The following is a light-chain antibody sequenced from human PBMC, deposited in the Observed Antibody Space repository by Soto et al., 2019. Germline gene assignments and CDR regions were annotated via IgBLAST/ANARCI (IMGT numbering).Light chain of an antibody. J-gene: IGKJ1*01. CDR3: QPSYITPWT. V-gene: IGKV1-39*01. CDR2: AAS. Sequence: DVQMTQSPSSLSASVGDRVTITCRASQSITYYLNWYRQRPGKAPKVLISAASSLQSGVPSRFSGSGSGTDFTLTISSLQPEDFATYYCQPSYITPWTFGQGTKVEIK. CDR1: QSITYY.